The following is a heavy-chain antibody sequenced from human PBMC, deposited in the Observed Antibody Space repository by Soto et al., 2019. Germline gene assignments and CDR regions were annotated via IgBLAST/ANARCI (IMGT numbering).Heavy chain of an antibody. Sequence: SETLSLTCTVSGASIRTYSWSWIRRSAGKGLEWIGHMYTNGRTNYIPSLKSRITMSVDTSKNQFSLNLKFVTAADTAVYFCAKDQSGAADIWGQGTMVTVSS. CDR2: MYTNGRT. D-gene: IGHD7-27*01. V-gene: IGHV4-4*07. J-gene: IGHJ3*02. CDR3: AKDQSGAADI. CDR1: GASIRTYS.